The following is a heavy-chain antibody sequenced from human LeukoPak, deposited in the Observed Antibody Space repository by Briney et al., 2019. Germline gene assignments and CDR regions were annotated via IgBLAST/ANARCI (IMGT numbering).Heavy chain of an antibody. J-gene: IGHJ4*02. CDR3: AKVAPGFWSGYQIDY. V-gene: IGHV3-30*02. D-gene: IGHD3-3*01. Sequence: PGGSLRLSCAASGFTFRSYGMHWVRQAPGKGLEWVAYLSHDGTSKYYADSVKGRFTISRDNSKNTLYLQMNSLRAEDTAVYYCAKVAPGFWSGYQIDYWGQGTLVTVSS. CDR1: GFTFRSYG. CDR2: LSHDGTSK.